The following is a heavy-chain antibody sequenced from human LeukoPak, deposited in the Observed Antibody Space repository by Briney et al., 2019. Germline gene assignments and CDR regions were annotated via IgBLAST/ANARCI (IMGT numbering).Heavy chain of an antibody. V-gene: IGHV3-23*01. D-gene: IGHD3-10*01. J-gene: IGHJ4*02. CDR3: AKSFGPGSFFDY. Sequence: GGSLRLSCAASGFSFSSYSMSWVRQAPGKGLEWVSAIGGSGGDTYYADSVKGRFTISRDNSKNTLFLQMSTLRAEDTAVYYCAKSFGPGSFFDYWGQGTLVTVSS. CDR1: GFSFSSYS. CDR2: IGGSGGDT.